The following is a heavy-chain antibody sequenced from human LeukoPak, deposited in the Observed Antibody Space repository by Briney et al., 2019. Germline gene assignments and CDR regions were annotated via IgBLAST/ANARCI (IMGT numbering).Heavy chain of an antibody. V-gene: IGHV3-21*04. D-gene: IGHD1-7*01. Sequence: PGGSLRLSCAASGFTFSSYTMNWVRQAPGKGLEWVAAISSSSRDIFYADSVKGRFSISRDNTQNSLSLQMNSLRAEDTALYYCARTWGSGTSFDYWGQGTLVTVSS. CDR1: GFTFSSYT. CDR2: ISSSSRDI. CDR3: ARTWGSGTSFDY. J-gene: IGHJ4*02.